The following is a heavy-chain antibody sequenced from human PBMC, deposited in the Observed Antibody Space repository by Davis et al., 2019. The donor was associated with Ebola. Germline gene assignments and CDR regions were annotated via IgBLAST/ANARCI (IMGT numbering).Heavy chain of an antibody. CDR1: GYSFTSYW. Sequence: PGGSLRLSCKGSGYSFTSYWIGWVRQMPGKGLEWMGRIDPSDSYTKYSPSFQGHVTISADKSISTAYLQWSSLKASDTAMYYCARSRGGSGVYFDYWGQGTLVTVPS. J-gene: IGHJ4*02. D-gene: IGHD2-8*01. V-gene: IGHV5-10-1*01. CDR3: ARSRGGSGVYFDY. CDR2: IDPSDSYT.